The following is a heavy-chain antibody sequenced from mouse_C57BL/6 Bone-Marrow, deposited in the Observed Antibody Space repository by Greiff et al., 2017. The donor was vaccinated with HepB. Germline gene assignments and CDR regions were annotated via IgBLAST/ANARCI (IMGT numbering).Heavy chain of an antibody. Sequence: EVKVEESGGGLVQPGGSMKLSCVASGFTFSNYWMNWVRQSPEKGLEWVAQIRLKSDNYATHYAESVKGRFTISRDDSKSSVYLQMNNLRAEDTGMYYCTEIYYGISWFAYWGQGTLVTVSA. D-gene: IGHD2-1*01. CDR3: TEIYYGISWFAY. V-gene: IGHV6-3*01. CDR2: IRLKSDNYAT. CDR1: GFTFSNYW. J-gene: IGHJ3*01.